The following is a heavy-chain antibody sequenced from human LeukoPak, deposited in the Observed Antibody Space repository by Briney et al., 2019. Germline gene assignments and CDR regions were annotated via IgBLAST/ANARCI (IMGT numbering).Heavy chain of an antibody. D-gene: IGHD3-10*01. J-gene: IGHJ3*02. CDR3: VRGQGAPWDGSIDI. V-gene: IGHV3-30*03. CDR1: GFTFSRHG. Sequence: GTSLRLSCAASGFTFSRHGIHWVRQAPGKGLEWVAVISNEGSSKHYADSVKGQFTLSRDNSKNTLYLQRDSLRVENTALYYCVRGQGAPWDGSIDIWGQGTTVTVSS. CDR2: ISNEGSSK.